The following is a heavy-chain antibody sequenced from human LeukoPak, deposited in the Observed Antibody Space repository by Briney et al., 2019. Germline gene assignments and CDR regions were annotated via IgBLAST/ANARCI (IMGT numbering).Heavy chain of an antibody. Sequence: SETLSLTCTVSGGSISSSSYYWGWIRQPPGKGLEWIASIYYSGSTYYNPSLKSRVTISVDTSKNQFSLKLSSVSAAFTGLYYCARHRGSRPYYYYYGRDVWGQGTTVTVSS. CDR2: IYYSGST. CDR1: GGSISSSSYY. CDR3: ARHRGSRPYYYYYGRDV. J-gene: IGHJ6*02. V-gene: IGHV4-39*01. D-gene: IGHD6-6*01.